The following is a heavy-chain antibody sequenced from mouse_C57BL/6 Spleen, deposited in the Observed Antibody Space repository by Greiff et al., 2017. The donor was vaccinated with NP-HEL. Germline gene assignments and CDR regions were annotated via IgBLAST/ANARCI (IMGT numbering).Heavy chain of an antibody. Sequence: VQLQQPGAELVKPGASVKLSCKASGYTFTSYWMHWVKQRPGRGLEWIGRIDPNSGGTKYNEKFKSKATLTADKSSSTAYMQLSSLTSEDSAVYFCARDYYGSSYWYFDVWGTGTTVTVSS. J-gene: IGHJ1*03. CDR2: IDPNSGGT. CDR1: GYTFTSYW. V-gene: IGHV1-62-3*01. D-gene: IGHD1-1*01. CDR3: ARDYYGSSYWYFDV.